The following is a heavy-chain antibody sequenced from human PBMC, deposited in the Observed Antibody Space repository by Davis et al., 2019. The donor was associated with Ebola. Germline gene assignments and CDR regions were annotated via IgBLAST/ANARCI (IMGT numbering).Heavy chain of an antibody. V-gene: IGHV4-59*02. D-gene: IGHD3-3*01. CDR2: IYYRGST. CDR3: ARSDFWSGYSR. J-gene: IGHJ4*02. Sequence: SETLSLTCTVSGGSVSNYYWSWIRQPPGKGLEWIGYIYYRGSTNYNPSLKSQVTISVDTSKNQFSLKLSSVTAADTAVYYCARSDFWSGYSRWGQGTLVTVSS. CDR1: GGSVSNYY.